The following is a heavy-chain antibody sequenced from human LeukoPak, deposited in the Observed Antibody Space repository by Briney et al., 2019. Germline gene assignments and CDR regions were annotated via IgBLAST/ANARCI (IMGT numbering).Heavy chain of an antibody. D-gene: IGHD1-26*01. CDR1: GFSFSSNA. Sequence: PGGSLRLSSAASGFSFSSNAMSWVRQAPGKGLEWVSAISGSGGSTYYADSVKGRFTISRDNSKNTLYLQMNSLRAEDTAVYYCAKEKSGGARYYYYYYVMDVWGQGTTVTVSS. CDR2: ISGSGGST. J-gene: IGHJ6*02. V-gene: IGHV3-23*01. CDR3: AKEKSGGARYYYYYYVMDV.